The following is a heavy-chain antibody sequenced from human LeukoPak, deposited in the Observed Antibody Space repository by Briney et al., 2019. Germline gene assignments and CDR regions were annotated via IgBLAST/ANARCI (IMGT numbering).Heavy chain of an antibody. Sequence: GGSLRLSCAASGFTFSNAWLNWVRQAPGKGLEWVGHIKSKTDGGTTDYAAPVKGRFTISRDDSKNTLYLQMNSLKSEDTAVYYCTIDEYGSGSYYNDWFDPWGQGTLVTVSS. D-gene: IGHD3-10*01. V-gene: IGHV3-15*01. CDR3: TIDEYGSGSYYNDWFDP. J-gene: IGHJ5*02. CDR1: GFTFSNAW. CDR2: IKSKTDGGTT.